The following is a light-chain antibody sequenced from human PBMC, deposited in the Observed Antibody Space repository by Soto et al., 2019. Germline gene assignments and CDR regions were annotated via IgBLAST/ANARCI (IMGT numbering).Light chain of an antibody. CDR1: QSVSSY. V-gene: IGKV3-11*01. CDR2: DAS. Sequence: EVVLTQSPATLSLSPGERATLSCRASQSVSSYLAWYQQKPGQAPRLLIYDASNRATGIPARFSGSGSGTDFTLTISSLEPEYFAVYYCQQRSNWPPITFGQGTRLENK. CDR3: QQRSNWPPIT. J-gene: IGKJ5*01.